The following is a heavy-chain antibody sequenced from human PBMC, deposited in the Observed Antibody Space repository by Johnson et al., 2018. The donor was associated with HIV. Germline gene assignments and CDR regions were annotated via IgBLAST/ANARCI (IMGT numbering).Heavy chain of an antibody. D-gene: IGHD1/OR15-1a*01. CDR3: ARGEQTPWGVFDI. V-gene: IGHV3-30*04. CDR2: IWYDGSNK. CDR1: GFTFSSYA. J-gene: IGHJ3*02. Sequence: VQLVESGGGVVQPGRSLRLSCAASGFTFSSYAMHWVRQAPGKGLEWVAVIWYDGSNKYYADSVKGRFTISRDNSKNTMYLQMNSLRAEDTAVYYCARGEQTPWGVFDIWGQGTMVTVSS.